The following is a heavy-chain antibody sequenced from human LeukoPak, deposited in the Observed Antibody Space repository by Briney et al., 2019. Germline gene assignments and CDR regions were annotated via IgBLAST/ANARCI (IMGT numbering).Heavy chain of an antibody. CDR3: ARDRAVAGSKPFDP. V-gene: IGHV1-18*03. CDR1: GYTFTSYG. D-gene: IGHD6-19*01. J-gene: IGHJ5*02. CDR2: ISAYNGNA. Sequence: ASVKVSCKASGYTFTSYGISWVRQAPGQGLEWMGWISAYNGNANYAQKLRGRVTMTTDTSTSTAYMELRSLRSDDMAVYYCARDRAVAGSKPFDPWGQGTLVTVSS.